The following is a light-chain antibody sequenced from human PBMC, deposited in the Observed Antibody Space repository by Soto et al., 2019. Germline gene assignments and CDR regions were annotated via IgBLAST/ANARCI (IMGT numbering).Light chain of an antibody. J-gene: IGKJ1*01. V-gene: IGKV3-15*01. Sequence: EVVMTQSPATLYVSPGERATLSCRASQSVSSLLAWYQQKPGQAPRLLIYGASTRATGIPARFSGSGSGTEFTLTISSLQSEDFAVYYCQQYNNWPPVTFGQGTKVDI. CDR1: QSVSSL. CDR3: QQYNNWPPVT. CDR2: GAS.